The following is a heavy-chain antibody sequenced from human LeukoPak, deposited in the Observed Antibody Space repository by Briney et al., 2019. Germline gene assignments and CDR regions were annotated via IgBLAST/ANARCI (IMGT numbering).Heavy chain of an antibody. CDR1: GGPITVYH. CDR3: AKSNGYGLIDI. J-gene: IGHJ3*02. Sequence: KPSETLSLTCSVSGGPITVYHWIWIRQPPGKGLEFIGYIHYTGSTNYNSSLTSRISISTDTSKNQFSLKMTSVTAADTAVYYCAKSNGYGLIDIWGQGTMVTVSS. CDR2: IHYTGST. V-gene: IGHV4-59*12. D-gene: IGHD3-10*01.